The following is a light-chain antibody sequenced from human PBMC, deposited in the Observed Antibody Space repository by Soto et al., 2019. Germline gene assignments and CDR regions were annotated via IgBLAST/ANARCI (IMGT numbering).Light chain of an antibody. Sequence: EIVLTQSPGTLSLSPGERATLSGRTSQSVSNNYLAWYQQKPGQAPRLLNYGASSRATGIPDRFSGSWSGTDFTLSISRLEPEDFAVYYCQQYSSLWTFGQGTKVDIK. CDR3: QQYSSLWT. J-gene: IGKJ1*01. V-gene: IGKV3-20*01. CDR1: QSVSNNY. CDR2: GAS.